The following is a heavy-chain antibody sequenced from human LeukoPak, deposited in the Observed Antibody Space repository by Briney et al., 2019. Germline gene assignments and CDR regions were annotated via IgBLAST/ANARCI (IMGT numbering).Heavy chain of an antibody. CDR1: GFTFSSYS. CDR3: TRDRPRYFEY. Sequence: GGSLRLSCAASGFTFSSYSMTWVRQAPGRGLEWVSYISGSSSTTYYIDSVKGRFTVSRDNAKNSLYLQMNSLRAEDTAVYYCTRDRPRYFEYWGQGTQVTVSS. V-gene: IGHV3-48*04. CDR2: ISGSSSTT. J-gene: IGHJ4*02.